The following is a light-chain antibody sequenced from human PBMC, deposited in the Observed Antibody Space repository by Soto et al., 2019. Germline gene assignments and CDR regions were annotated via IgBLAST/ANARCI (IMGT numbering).Light chain of an antibody. Sequence: IVLIQSPATLSVSPGERATLSCRASQNIRNNLMWYQQKLGQAPRLLIYDVSNRATDLPARFSGSGSGTDFTLTISSLEPEDLAVYYCQQRSNWPRTFGQGTKVDIK. CDR3: QQRSNWPRT. V-gene: IGKV3-11*01. CDR2: DVS. CDR1: QNIRNN. J-gene: IGKJ1*01.